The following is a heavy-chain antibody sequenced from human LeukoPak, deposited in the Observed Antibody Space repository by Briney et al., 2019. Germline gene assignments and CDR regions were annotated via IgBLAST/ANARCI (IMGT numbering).Heavy chain of an antibody. CDR3: ARDGITIFGVVNPGPNYYYYYMDV. Sequence: ASVKVSCKASGGTFSSYAISWVRQAPGQGLEWMGRIIPILGIANYAQKFQGRVTITADESTSTAYMELSSLRSEDTAVYYCARDGITIFGVVNPGPNYYYYYMDVWGKGTTVTVSS. J-gene: IGHJ6*03. D-gene: IGHD3-3*01. V-gene: IGHV1-69*04. CDR2: IIPILGIA. CDR1: GGTFSSYA.